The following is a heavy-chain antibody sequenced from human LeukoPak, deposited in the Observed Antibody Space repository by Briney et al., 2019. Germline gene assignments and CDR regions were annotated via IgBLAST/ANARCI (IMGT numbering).Heavy chain of an antibody. D-gene: IGHD5-18*01. V-gene: IGHV4-31*03. CDR1: GVSVSSGGYF. CDR2: IYFSGTT. J-gene: IGHJ6*02. CDR3: ASGYRGTYGMDV. Sequence: SETLSLTCTVSGVSVSSGGYFWSWIRQHPGKGLEWIGNIYFSGTTYYSPSLKSRLSISVGASKNQFSLKLRSVTAADTAVYYCASGYRGTYGMDVWGQGTTVTVSS.